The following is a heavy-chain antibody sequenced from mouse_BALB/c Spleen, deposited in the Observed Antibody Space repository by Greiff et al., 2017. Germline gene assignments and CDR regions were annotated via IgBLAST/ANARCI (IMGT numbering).Heavy chain of an antibody. CDR2: IRNKANGYTT. J-gene: IGHJ1*01. CDR3: ARAYGNYWYFDV. D-gene: IGHD2-1*01. V-gene: IGHV7-3*02. Sequence: LVESGGGLVQPGGSLRLSCATSGFTFTDYYMSWVRQPPGKALEWLGFIRNKANGYTTEYSASVKGRFTISRDNSQSILYLQMNTLRAEDSATYYCARAYGNYWYFDVWGAGTTVTVSS. CDR1: GFTFTDYY.